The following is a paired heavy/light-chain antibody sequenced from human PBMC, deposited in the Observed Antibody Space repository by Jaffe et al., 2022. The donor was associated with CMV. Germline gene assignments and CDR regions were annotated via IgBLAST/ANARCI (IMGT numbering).Light chain of an antibody. Sequence: DIQMTQSPSSLSASVGDRVTITCRATQSIGTSLNWYHQRPGKAPRLLIYGASSLQSGVPSRFSGSGSGTDFTLTISSLQPEDFATYFCQQAYITRWAFGQGTKVEIK. CDR3: QQAYITRWA. V-gene: IGKV1-39*01. CDR1: QSIGTS. J-gene: IGKJ1*01. CDR2: GAS.
Heavy chain of an antibody. J-gene: IGHJ4*02. CDR1: GFTFSDHI. CDR2: GRNKAKSYTT. D-gene: IGHD3-22*01. Sequence: EVQLVESGGGLVQPGGSLKVSCVASGFTFSDHIMDWVRQAPGKGLEWIGRGRNKAKSYTTEYAASVRGRFTISRDDSKSSLYLQMNSLEVEDTAVYYCVRLHESSGYYYSDSWGQGTLVTVSA. V-gene: IGHV3-72*01. CDR3: VRLHESSGYYYSDS.